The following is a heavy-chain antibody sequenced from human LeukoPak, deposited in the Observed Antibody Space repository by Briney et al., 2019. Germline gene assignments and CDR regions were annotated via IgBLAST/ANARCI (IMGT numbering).Heavy chain of an antibody. CDR3: ARIGGYCSGGSCYFGAFDI. V-gene: IGHV4-34*01. CDR1: GGSFSGYY. J-gene: IGHJ3*02. D-gene: IGHD2-15*01. CDR2: INHSGST. Sequence: SETLSLTCAVYGGSFSGYYWSWIRQPPGKGLEWIGEINHSGSTNYNPSLKSRVTISVDTSKNQFSLKLSSVTAADTAVYYCARIGGYCSGGSCYFGAFDIWGQGTTVTVSS.